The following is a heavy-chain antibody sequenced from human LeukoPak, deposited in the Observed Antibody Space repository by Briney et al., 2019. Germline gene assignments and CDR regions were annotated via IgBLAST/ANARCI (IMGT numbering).Heavy chain of an antibody. CDR2: IWYDGGNK. V-gene: IGHV3-30*18. CDR1: GFTFSSYD. CDR3: AKAPPKPGRDYYYGMDV. Sequence: GRSLRLSCAASGFTFSSYDMHWVRQAPGKGLEWVAVIWYDGGNKYYADSVKGRFTISRDNSKSTLYLQMNSLRAEDTAVYYCAKAPPKPGRDYYYGMDVWGQGTTVTASS. J-gene: IGHJ6*02. D-gene: IGHD2-8*02.